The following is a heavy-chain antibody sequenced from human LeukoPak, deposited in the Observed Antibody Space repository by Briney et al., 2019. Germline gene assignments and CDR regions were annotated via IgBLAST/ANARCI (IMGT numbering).Heavy chain of an antibody. CDR1: GGSISSSSYY. Sequence: SETLSLTCTVSGGSISSSSYYWGWIRQPPGKGLEWIGTIYYSGSTYYNPSLKSRVTISVDTSKNQFSLKLSSVTAADTAVYYCASQTDYYYDYWGQGTLVTVSS. V-gene: IGHV4-39*01. CDR3: ASQTDYYYDY. D-gene: IGHD2-21*02. CDR2: IYYSGST. J-gene: IGHJ4*02.